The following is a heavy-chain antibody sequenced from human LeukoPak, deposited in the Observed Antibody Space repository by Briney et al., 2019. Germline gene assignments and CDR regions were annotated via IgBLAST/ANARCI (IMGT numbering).Heavy chain of an antibody. CDR3: ARDFAVRGVTGFWFDP. J-gene: IGHJ5*02. V-gene: IGHV4-31*03. Sequence: PSETLSLTCTVSGGSISRGGYYWSWIRQHPGKGLEWIGYIYYSGSTYYNPSLKSRVTISVDTSKNQFSLKLSSVTAADTAVYYCARDFAVRGVTGFWFDPWGQGTLVTVSS. D-gene: IGHD3-10*01. CDR1: GGSISRGGYY. CDR2: IYYSGST.